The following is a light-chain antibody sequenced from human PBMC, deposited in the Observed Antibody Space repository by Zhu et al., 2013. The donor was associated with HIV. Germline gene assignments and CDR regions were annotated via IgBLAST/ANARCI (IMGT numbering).Light chain of an antibody. CDR3: QQRSNWAYT. CDR1: QSVDSY. Sequence: EIVLTQSPATLSLSPGERATLSCRASQSVDSYLAWYQQKPGQAPRLLIYDASNRATGIPVRFSGSGSGTDFTLTISSLEPEDFAVYYCQQRSNWAYTFGQGTKLEIK. V-gene: IGKV3-11*01. J-gene: IGKJ2*01. CDR2: DAS.